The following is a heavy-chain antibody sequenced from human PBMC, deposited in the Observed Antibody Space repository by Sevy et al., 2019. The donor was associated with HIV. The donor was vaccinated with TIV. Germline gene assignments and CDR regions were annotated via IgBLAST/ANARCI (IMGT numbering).Heavy chain of an antibody. D-gene: IGHD4-17*01. CDR1: GFTFSGYY. Sequence: GGSLRLSCAASGFTFSGYYMSWIRQAPGKGLEWVSYVSGSDDTKYYADSVKGRFTISRDNAKNSLYLQMNSLRAEDTAVYYCARDHVKDGDLGDYYYFAMDVWGQGTTVTVSS. CDR2: VSGSDDTK. J-gene: IGHJ6*02. CDR3: ARDHVKDGDLGDYYYFAMDV. V-gene: IGHV3-11*01.